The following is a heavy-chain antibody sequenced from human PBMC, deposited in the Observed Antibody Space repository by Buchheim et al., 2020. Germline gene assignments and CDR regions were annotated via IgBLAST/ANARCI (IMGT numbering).Heavy chain of an antibody. D-gene: IGHD1-26*01. CDR1: GITFSSYA. V-gene: IGHV3-66*01. J-gene: IGHJ5*02. CDR3: ARAGELLLPFDH. CDR2: IYSGGST. Sequence: EVQLLESGGGLVQPGGSLRLSCAASGITFSSYAMSWVRQAPDKGLEWVSVIYSGGSTYYADSVKGRFTISRDNSKNTLYLQMNSLRAEDTAVYYCARAGELLLPFDHWGQGTL.